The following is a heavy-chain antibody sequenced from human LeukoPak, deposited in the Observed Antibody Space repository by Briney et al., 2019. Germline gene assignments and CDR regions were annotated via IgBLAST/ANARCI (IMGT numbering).Heavy chain of an antibody. CDR2: INPNSGDT. D-gene: IGHD3-3*01. V-gene: IGHV1-2*02. J-gene: IGHJ4*02. CDR1: GYTFTGNY. Sequence: ASVKVSCKASGYTFTGNYIHWVRQAPGQGLEWMGWINPNSGDTRYAQKFQGRVTMTRDTSISTTYMELSSLRSDDTAIYYCARGGYEWLFLPVYWGQGTLVTVSS. CDR3: ARGGYEWLFLPVY.